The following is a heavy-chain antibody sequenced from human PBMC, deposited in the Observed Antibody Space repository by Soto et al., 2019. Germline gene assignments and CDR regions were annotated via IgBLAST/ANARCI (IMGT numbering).Heavy chain of an antibody. CDR2: IYYSGST. J-gene: IGHJ4*02. CDR1: GGSISSYY. D-gene: IGHD6-19*01. Sequence: KPSETLSLTCTVSGGSISSYYWSWIRQPPGKGLEWIGYIYYSGSTNYNPSLKSRVTISVDTSKNQFSLKLSSVTAADTAVYYCARSKSSGWYEAYYFDYWGQGTLVTVSS. V-gene: IGHV4-59*01. CDR3: ARSKSSGWYEAYYFDY.